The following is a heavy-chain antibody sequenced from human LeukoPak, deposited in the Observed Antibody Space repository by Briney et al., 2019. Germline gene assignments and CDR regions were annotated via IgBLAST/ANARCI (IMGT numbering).Heavy chain of an antibody. CDR3: ARVNQFILTGSLYHFDY. J-gene: IGHJ4*02. CDR2: ISAYNGNT. V-gene: IGHV1-18*01. D-gene: IGHD3-9*01. Sequence: GASVKVSCKASGYTFTSYGISWVRQAPGQGLEWMGWISAYNGNTNYAQKLQGRVTMTTDTSTSTAYMELRSLRSDDTAVYYCARVNQFILTGSLYHFDYWGQGTLVTVSS. CDR1: GYTFTSYG.